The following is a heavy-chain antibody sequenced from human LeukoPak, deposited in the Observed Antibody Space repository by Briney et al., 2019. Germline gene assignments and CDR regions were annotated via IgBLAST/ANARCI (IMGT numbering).Heavy chain of an antibody. J-gene: IGHJ6*03. V-gene: IGHV5-51*01. CDR2: ISPGDSAT. D-gene: IGHD6-13*01. CDR1: EYSFTSYW. CDR3: ARFGIAAAGKDPHYYYYYYMDV. Sequence: GESLKISCKGSEYSFTSYWIGWVRQMPEKGLEWMGIISPGDSATRYSPSFQGQVTISADKSISTAYLQWSSLKASDTAMYYCARFGIAAAGKDPHYYYYYYMDVWGKGTTVTVSS.